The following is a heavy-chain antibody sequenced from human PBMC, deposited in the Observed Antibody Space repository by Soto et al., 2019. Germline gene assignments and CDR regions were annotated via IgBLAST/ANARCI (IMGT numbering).Heavy chain of an antibody. J-gene: IGHJ5*02. Sequence: KPSETLSLTCTVSGGSISSGGYYWSWIRQHPGKGLEWIGYIYYSGSTYYNPSLKSRVTISVDTSKNQFSLKLSSVTAADTAVYYCARGRVVVHLKLGNWFDPWGQGTLVTVSS. CDR3: ARGRVVVHLKLGNWFDP. V-gene: IGHV4-31*03. CDR2: IYYSGST. D-gene: IGHD2-15*01. CDR1: GGSISSGGYY.